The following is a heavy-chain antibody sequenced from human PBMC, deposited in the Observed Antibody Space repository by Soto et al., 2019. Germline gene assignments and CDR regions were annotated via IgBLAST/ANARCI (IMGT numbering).Heavy chain of an antibody. Sequence: ASVKVSCKASGYTFITYAMHWVRQAPGQRLEWMGWINAGNGNTKYSQKFQGRVTITRDTSASTAYMELSSLRSEDTAVYYCARFYCSGDRCYFDYWGQGTLVPVYS. D-gene: IGHD2-15*01. CDR2: INAGNGNT. CDR1: GYTFITYA. J-gene: IGHJ4*02. V-gene: IGHV1-3*01. CDR3: ARFYCSGDRCYFDY.